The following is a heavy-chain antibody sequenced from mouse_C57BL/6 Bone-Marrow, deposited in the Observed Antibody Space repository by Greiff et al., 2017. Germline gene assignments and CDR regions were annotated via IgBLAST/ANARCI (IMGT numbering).Heavy chain of an antibody. CDR1: GFNIKDDY. Sequence: EVQLQQSGAELVRPGASVKLSCTASGFNIKDDYMHWVKQRPEQGLEWIGWIDPENGDTEYASKFQGKATITADTSSNTAYLQLSSLTSEDTAVYDCTAYGNYAWFAYWGQGTLVTVSA. D-gene: IGHD2-1*01. CDR2: IDPENGDT. V-gene: IGHV14-4*01. J-gene: IGHJ3*01. CDR3: TAYGNYAWFAY.